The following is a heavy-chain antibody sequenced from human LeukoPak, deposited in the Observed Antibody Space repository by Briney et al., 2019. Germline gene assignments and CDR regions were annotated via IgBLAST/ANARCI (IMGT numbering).Heavy chain of an antibody. CDR1: GYTFTGYY. CDR2: INPNSGGT. V-gene: IGHV1-2*02. J-gene: IGHJ6*02. D-gene: IGHD2-2*01. CDR3: AGDRIRPLYCSSTSCPGHYYYSYGMDV. Sequence: ASVKVSCKASGYTFTGYYMHWVRQAPGQGLEWMGWINPNSGGTNYAQKFQGRVTMTRDTSISTAYMELSRLRSDDTAVYYCAGDRIRPLYCSSTSCPGHYYYSYGMDVWGQGTTVTVSS.